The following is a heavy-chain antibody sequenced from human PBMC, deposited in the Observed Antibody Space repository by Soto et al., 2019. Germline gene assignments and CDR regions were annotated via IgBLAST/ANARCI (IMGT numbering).Heavy chain of an antibody. Sequence: QVQLQQWGAGLLKPSETLSLTCAVYGGSFSGYYWSWIRQPPGKGLEWIGEINHSGSTNYNPSLKSRVTISVDTSKHQFSLKLSSVTDADTAVYYCARVHCSSTSCYVLNYFDYWCQGTLVTVSS. CDR2: INHSGST. J-gene: IGHJ4*02. D-gene: IGHD2-2*01. CDR1: GGSFSGYY. V-gene: IGHV4-34*01. CDR3: ARVHCSSTSCYVLNYFDY.